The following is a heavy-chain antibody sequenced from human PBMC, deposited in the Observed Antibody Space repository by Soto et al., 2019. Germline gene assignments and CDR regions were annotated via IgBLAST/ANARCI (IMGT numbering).Heavy chain of an antibody. J-gene: IGHJ4*02. D-gene: IGHD6-13*01. CDR2: IYYSGST. CDR1: GGSISSYY. Sequence: TSETLSLTCTVSGGSISSYYWSWIRQPPGKGLEWIGYIYYSGSTNYNPSLKSRVTISVDTSKNQFSLKLSSVTAADTAVYYCARASYSSSYFDYWGQGTLVTVSS. V-gene: IGHV4-59*01. CDR3: ARASYSSSYFDY.